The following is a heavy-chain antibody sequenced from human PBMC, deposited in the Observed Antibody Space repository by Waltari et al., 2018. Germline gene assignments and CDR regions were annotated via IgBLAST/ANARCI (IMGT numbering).Heavy chain of an antibody. D-gene: IGHD3-10*01. Sequence: QVQLVQSGAEVKKPGSSVKVSCKASGGTFSSYAISWVRQAPGQGLEWMGWFIPSFGTANYAQKFQGRVTITADESTSTAYMELSSLRSEDTAVYYCARSITYYYGSGSYSGGYWGQGTLVTVSS. CDR2: FIPSFGTA. V-gene: IGHV1-69*12. CDR3: ARSITYYYGSGSYSGGY. J-gene: IGHJ4*02. CDR1: GGTFSSYA.